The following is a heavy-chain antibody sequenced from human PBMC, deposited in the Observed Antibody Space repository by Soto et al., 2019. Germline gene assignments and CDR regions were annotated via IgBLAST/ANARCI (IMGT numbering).Heavy chain of an antibody. J-gene: IGHJ4*02. CDR1: GFTFSSYS. V-gene: IGHV3-21*01. Sequence: EVQLVESGGGLVKPGGSLRLSCAASGFTFSSYSMNWVRQAPGKGLEWVSSISSSSSYIYYADSVKGRFTISRDNAEISLYLQMNGVRAGDTAVYYWARARYMGASGDYWGQGTLVNVSS. CDR2: ISSSSSYI. CDR3: ARARYMGASGDY. D-gene: IGHD1-26*01.